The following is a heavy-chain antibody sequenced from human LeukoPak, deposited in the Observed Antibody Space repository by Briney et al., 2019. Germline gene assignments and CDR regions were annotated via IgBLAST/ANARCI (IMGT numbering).Heavy chain of an antibody. V-gene: IGHV3-33*01. CDR3: ARDLKSGYMDS. D-gene: IGHD3-3*01. Sequence: GESLRLSCAASGFTFSDYGIHWVRQAPGKGLEWVGVIYSDGSNKYFIDSVKGRFTISRDDSKNTVFLQMNSLRVDDTSVYYCARDLKSGYMDSWGQGTLVTVSS. CDR2: IYSDGSNK. CDR1: GFTFSDYG. J-gene: IGHJ4*02.